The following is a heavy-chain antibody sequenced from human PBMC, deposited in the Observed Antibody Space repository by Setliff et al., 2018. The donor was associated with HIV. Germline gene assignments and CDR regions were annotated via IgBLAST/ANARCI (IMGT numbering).Heavy chain of an antibody. V-gene: IGHV4-4*08. CDR3: ARGRYYYDSSTYPNWFDP. CDR1: GDSIITSY. Sequence: SETLSLTCTVSGDSIITSYWAWIRQPPGKGLEWIGYIYTSGSTNYNPSLKSRVIISVDTSKNQLSLKLSSMTAADTAMYYCARGRYYYDSSTYPNWFDPWGQGTLVTVSS. CDR2: IYTSGST. D-gene: IGHD3-22*01. J-gene: IGHJ5*02.